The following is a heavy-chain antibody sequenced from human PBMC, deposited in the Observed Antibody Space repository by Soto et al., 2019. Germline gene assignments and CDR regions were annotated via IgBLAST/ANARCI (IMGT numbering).Heavy chain of an antibody. CDR2: MNPINGAT. CDR1: GYDFTAYD. J-gene: IGHJ6*02. V-gene: IGHV1-8*02. CDR3: GRGPSPRAPAGGTPYYYAMDV. Sequence: ASVKVSCKTSGYDFTAYDINWVRQASGQGLEWMGWMNPINGATGSARRFQGRVSMTRNTATGTAYLELTSLRSYDTGVYYCGRGPSPRAPAGGTPYYYAMDVWGQGTTVTVSS. D-gene: IGHD6-13*01.